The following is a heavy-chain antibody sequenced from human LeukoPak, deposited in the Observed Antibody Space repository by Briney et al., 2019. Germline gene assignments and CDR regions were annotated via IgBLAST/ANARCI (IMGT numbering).Heavy chain of an antibody. Sequence: GGSLRLSCAASGFASGFTFSNYDMTWVRQAPGKGLEWLSYISTGSSTIYYADSVKGRFTISRDNGKNSLYLQMNSLRDDDTAVYYCARGETAVTSYLHFGGQGTLVTVSS. J-gene: IGHJ4*02. CDR1: GFASGFTFSNYD. CDR3: ARGETAVTSYLHF. D-gene: IGHD4-17*01. V-gene: IGHV3-48*02. CDR2: ISTGSSTI.